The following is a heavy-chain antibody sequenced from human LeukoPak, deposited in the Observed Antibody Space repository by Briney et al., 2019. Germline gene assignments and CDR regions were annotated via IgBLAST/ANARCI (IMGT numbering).Heavy chain of an antibody. V-gene: IGHV5-51*01. J-gene: IGHJ3*02. CDR3: ARPQWELLQDDAFDI. CDR1: GYSFTSYW. CDR2: IYPGDSDT. Sequence: RGESLKISCKGSGYSFTSYWIGWVRQMPGKGLEWMGIIYPGDSDTRYSPSFQGQVTISAHKSISTAYLQWSSLKASDTAMYYCARPQWELLQDDAFDIWGQGTMVTVSS. D-gene: IGHD1-26*01.